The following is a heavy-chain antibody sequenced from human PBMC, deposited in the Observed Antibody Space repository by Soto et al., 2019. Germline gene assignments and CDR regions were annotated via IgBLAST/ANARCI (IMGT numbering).Heavy chain of an antibody. V-gene: IGHV4-59*01. D-gene: IGHD6-19*01. CDR2: IYYSGST. Sequence: NPSETLSLTCTVSGGSISSYYWSWIRQPPGKGLEWIGYIYYSGSTNYNPSLKSRVTISVDTSKNQFSLKLSSVTAADTAVYYCARGFTYSSGWYYFDYWGQGTLVTVSS. CDR3: ARGFTYSSGWYYFDY. J-gene: IGHJ4*02. CDR1: GGSISSYY.